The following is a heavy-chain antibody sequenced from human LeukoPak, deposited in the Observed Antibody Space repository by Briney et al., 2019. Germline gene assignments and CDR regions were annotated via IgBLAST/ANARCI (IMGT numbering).Heavy chain of an antibody. Sequence: GGSLRLSCAASGFTFSSYAMHWVRQAPGKGLEWVAVISYDGSNKYYADSVKGRFTISRDNSKNTLYLQMDSLRAEDTAVYYCARVGATGYFDYWGQGTLVTVSS. CDR3: ARVGATGYFDY. D-gene: IGHD1-26*01. J-gene: IGHJ4*02. CDR2: ISYDGSNK. CDR1: GFTFSSYA. V-gene: IGHV3-30-3*01.